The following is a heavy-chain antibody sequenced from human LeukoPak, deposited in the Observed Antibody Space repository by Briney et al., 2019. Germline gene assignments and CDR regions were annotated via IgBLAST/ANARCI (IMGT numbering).Heavy chain of an antibody. Sequence: PSETLSLTCTVSGGSIRISSYCWDWVRQPPGKGLEWIGEVHLDGRTNYNPSLESRLTMSVDLSENHISLKLTSVTAADTAVYYCAREGGFYRPLDYSGQGTLVTVSS. J-gene: IGHJ4*02. CDR2: VHLDGRT. CDR3: AREGGFYRPLDY. V-gene: IGHV4-39*07. CDR1: GGSIRISSYC. D-gene: IGHD3-3*01.